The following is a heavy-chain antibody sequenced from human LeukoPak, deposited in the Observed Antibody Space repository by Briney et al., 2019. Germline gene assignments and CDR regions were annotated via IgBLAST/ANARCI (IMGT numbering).Heavy chain of an antibody. D-gene: IGHD3-10*01. J-gene: IGHJ4*02. Sequence: GESLKISCKGSGYSFTSYWIGWVRQMPGKCLEWMGIIYPGDSDTRYRPSFQGQVTISADKSISTAYLQWSSLKASDTAMYYCASGSSYYYGSGSYRIDYWGQGTLVTVSS. CDR2: IYPGDSDT. CDR1: GYSFTSYW. CDR3: ASGSSYYYGSGSYRIDY. V-gene: IGHV5-51*01.